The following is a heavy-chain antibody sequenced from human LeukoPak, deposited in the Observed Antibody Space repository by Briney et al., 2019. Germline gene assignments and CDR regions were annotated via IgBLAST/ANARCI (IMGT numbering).Heavy chain of an antibody. CDR3: AKDGVAVAGIFDY. Sequence: PSQTLSLTCTVSGGSIISGGYYWSWIRQHPGKGLEWIGYIYYSGSTYYNPSLKSRVTISVDTSKNQFSLKLSSVTAADTAVYYCAKDGVAVAGIFDYWGQGSLVTVSS. CDR2: IYYSGST. J-gene: IGHJ4*02. V-gene: IGHV4-31*03. CDR1: GGSIISGGYY. D-gene: IGHD6-19*01.